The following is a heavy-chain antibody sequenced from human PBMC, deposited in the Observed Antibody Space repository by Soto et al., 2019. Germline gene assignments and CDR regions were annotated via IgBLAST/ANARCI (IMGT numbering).Heavy chain of an antibody. Sequence: EVQLLESGGSLVQPGGSLRLSCAASGFTFSSYGMTWVRQAPGKGLEWVSFSSATGAGPYYADSVKGRFTISRDNSKNTLYLQMTSLRADDTAVYYCAKDRRAGVNYGLYSDFWGQGALVIVSS. CDR2: SSATGAGP. CDR1: GFTFSSYG. D-gene: IGHD3-10*01. CDR3: AKDRRAGVNYGLYSDF. V-gene: IGHV3-23*01. J-gene: IGHJ4*02.